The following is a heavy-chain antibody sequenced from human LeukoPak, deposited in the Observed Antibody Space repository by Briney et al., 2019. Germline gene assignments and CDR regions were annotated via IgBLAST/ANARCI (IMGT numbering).Heavy chain of an antibody. CDR3: VRGNSGSYYLH. J-gene: IGHJ4*02. D-gene: IGHD1-26*01. CDR2: IVVGSGNT. CDR1: GFTFTSSA. V-gene: IGHV1-58*02. Sequence: SVKVSCKASGFTFTSSAMQWVRQARGQRLEWIGWIVVGSGNTNYAQKFQERVTITRDMSTSTAYMELSSLRSDDTAVYYCVRGNSGSYYLHWGQGTLVTVSS.